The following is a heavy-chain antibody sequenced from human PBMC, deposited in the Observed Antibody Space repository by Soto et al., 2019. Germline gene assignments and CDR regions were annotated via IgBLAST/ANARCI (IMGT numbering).Heavy chain of an antibody. CDR3: ARFLGRTNYYYGMDL. CDR2: IYPGDSDT. Sequence: GESLKISCKGSGYSFTSYWIGWVRQMPGKGLEWMGIIYPGDSDTRYSPSFQGQVTISADKSISTAYLQWSSLKASDTAMYYCARFLGRTNYYYGMDLWGQGTTVNVSS. V-gene: IGHV5-51*01. CDR1: GYSFTSYW. D-gene: IGHD7-27*01. J-gene: IGHJ6*01.